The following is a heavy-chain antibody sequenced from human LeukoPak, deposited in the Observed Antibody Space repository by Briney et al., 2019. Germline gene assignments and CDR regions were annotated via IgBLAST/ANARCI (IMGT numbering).Heavy chain of an antibody. CDR1: GFTFSTSW. CDR2: IKQDGSEK. Sequence: PGGSLRLSCAASGFTFSTSWMSWVRQAPGKGLEWVANIKQDGSEKYYVDSVKGRFTISRDNAKNSLYLQMNSLRAEDTAVYYCARVGHDFGARPFDYWGQGTLVTVSS. D-gene: IGHD3-10*01. CDR3: ARVGHDFGARPFDY. J-gene: IGHJ4*02. V-gene: IGHV3-7*01.